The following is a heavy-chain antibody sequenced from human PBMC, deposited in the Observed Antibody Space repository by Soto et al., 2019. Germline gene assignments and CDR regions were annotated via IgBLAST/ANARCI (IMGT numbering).Heavy chain of an antibody. V-gene: IGHV4-34*01. J-gene: IGHJ4*02. D-gene: IGHD2-8*02. Sequence: SETLSLTCAVYGGSFSGYYWTWIRQPPGTGLEWIGEINHSGSTNYNPSLKSRVTISVDTSKNQFSLKLTSATAADTAVYYCARDKITGLFDYWXQGTLVTVS. CDR2: INHSGST. CDR3: ARDKITGLFDY. CDR1: GGSFSGYY.